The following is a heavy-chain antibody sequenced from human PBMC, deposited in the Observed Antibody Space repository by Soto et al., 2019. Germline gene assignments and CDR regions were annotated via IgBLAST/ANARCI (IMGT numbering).Heavy chain of an antibody. CDR1: TGTMRTSNW. Sequence: PPEDLPLTYAVSTGTMRTSNWCSWVRQPPGKGLEWIGEIYHSGSTNYNPSLKSRVTISVDKSKNQFSLKLSSVTAADTAVYYCASQARTAYYYMDVWGKGTTVT. CDR2: IYHSGST. J-gene: IGHJ6*03. CDR3: ASQARTAYYYMDV. V-gene: IGHV4-4*03. D-gene: IGHD5-18*01.